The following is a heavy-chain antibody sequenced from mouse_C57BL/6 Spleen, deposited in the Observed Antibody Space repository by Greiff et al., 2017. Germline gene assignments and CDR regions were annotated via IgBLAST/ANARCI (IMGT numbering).Heavy chain of an antibody. CDR2: IPPNSGST. D-gene: IGHD2-3*01. Sequence: QVQLQQPGAELVKPGASVTLSCKASGYTFTSYWMHWVKQRPGQGLEWIGMIPPNSGSTNYNEKFKSKATLTVDKSSSTAYMQLSSLTSEDSAVYYCARGIDDGYYPFAYWGQGTLVTVSA. J-gene: IGHJ3*01. CDR1: GYTFTSYW. CDR3: ARGIDDGYYPFAY. V-gene: IGHV1-64*01.